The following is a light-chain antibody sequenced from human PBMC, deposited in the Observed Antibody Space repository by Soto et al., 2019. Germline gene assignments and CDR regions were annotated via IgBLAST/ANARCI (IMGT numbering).Light chain of an antibody. CDR2: GTS. CDR3: QQYGETPWT. J-gene: IGKJ1*01. CDR1: QSVGSTY. Sequence: EIVLTQSPGTLSLSPGERVTLSCRASQSVGSTYLAWYQQKPGQAPRLLIYGTSSRATGIPDRFSGSGSGTDFTLTISRLQPEDFAVYHCQQYGETPWTFGQGTKVEIK. V-gene: IGKV3-20*01.